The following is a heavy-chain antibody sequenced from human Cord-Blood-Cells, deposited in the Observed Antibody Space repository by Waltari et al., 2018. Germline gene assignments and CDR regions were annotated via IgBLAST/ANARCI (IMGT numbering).Heavy chain of an antibody. CDR1: GYTFTSYY. D-gene: IGHD1-26*01. Sequence: AEVKKPGASVKVSCKASGYTFTSYYMHWVRQAPGQGLEWMGLINPSGGSTSYAQKFQGRVTMTRDTSTSTVYMELSSLRSEDTAVYYCAREMWELHGWFDPWGQGTLVTVSS. J-gene: IGHJ5*02. V-gene: IGHV1-46*01. CDR2: INPSGGST. CDR3: AREMWELHGWFDP.